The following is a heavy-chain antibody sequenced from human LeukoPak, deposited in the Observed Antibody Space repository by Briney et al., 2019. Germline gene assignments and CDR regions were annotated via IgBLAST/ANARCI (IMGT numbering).Heavy chain of an antibody. CDR2: IPGSGRAT. J-gene: IGHJ6*02. CDR3: AKRTSTTVTTAYYYGMDV. Sequence: PGGSLRLSCAASGFTFTSYAMTWVRQAPGKGLEWVSSIPGSGRATFYAASVKGRFTISRDNSKNTLFLQMNSLRAEDTAVYYCAKRTSTTVTTAYYYGMDVWGRGTTVTVSS. V-gene: IGHV3-23*01. D-gene: IGHD4-17*01. CDR1: GFTFTSYA.